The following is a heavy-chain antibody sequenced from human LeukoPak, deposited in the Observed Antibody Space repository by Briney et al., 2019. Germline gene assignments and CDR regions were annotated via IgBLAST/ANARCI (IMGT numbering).Heavy chain of an antibody. Sequence: PEGSLRLSCAASGFTFSNYWMNWVRQAPGKGLEWVTNIKEDGSVEYYVVSVKGRFTISRDNAKESLYLQMNSLRAEDTAVYYCARIGYSSSSFDFWGQGTLVTVSS. CDR3: ARIGYSSSSFDF. CDR2: IKEDGSVE. D-gene: IGHD6-6*01. CDR1: GFTFSNYW. J-gene: IGHJ4*02. V-gene: IGHV3-7*05.